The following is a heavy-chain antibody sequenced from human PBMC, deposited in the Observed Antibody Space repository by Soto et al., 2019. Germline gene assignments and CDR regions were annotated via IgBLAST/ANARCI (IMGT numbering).Heavy chain of an antibody. CDR2: IYSGGST. V-gene: IGHV3-66*01. D-gene: IGHD2-15*01. Sequence: EVQLVESGGGLVQPGGSLRLSCAASGFTVSSNYMSWVRQAPGKGLEWASVIYSGGSTYYADSVKGRFTISRDNSNNTLYLQMNRLRAEDTAVYYCARERASCSGGSCYSDYYYYYMDVWGKGTTVTVSS. CDR1: GFTVSSNY. CDR3: ARERASCSGGSCYSDYYYYYMDV. J-gene: IGHJ6*03.